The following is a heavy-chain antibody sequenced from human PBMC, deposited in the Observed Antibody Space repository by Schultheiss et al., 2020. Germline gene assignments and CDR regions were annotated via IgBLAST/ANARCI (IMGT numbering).Heavy chain of an antibody. CDR2: ISYDGSNK. Sequence: GGSLRLSCAASGFTFSSYGMHWVRQAPGKGLEWVAVISYDGSNKYYADSVKGRFTISRDNSKNTLYLQMNSLRAEDTAVYYCAKDRDPWELLESYFDYWGQGTLVTVSS. CDR1: GFTFSSYG. CDR3: AKDRDPWELLESYFDY. J-gene: IGHJ4*02. D-gene: IGHD1-26*01. V-gene: IGHV3-30*18.